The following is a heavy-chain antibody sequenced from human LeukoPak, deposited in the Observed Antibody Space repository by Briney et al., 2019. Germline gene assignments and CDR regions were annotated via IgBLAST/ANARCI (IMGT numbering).Heavy chain of an antibody. D-gene: IGHD6-13*01. J-gene: IGHJ5*01. V-gene: IGHV1-2*02. CDR3: ARGTGSSWFDY. CDR2: INPNSGVT. CDR1: GYTLTVHY. Sequence: ASVKVSCKASGYTLTVHYMHWVRQASGQGLEWMGWINPNSGVTYYAQKFQGRVTMTRDTSISTAYMELSSLRSDDTAVYYCARGTGSSWFDYWGQGTLVTVSS.